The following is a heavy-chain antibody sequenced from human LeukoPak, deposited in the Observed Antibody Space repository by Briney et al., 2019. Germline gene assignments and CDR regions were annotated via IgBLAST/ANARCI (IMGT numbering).Heavy chain of an antibody. CDR1: GYTFTSYG. CDR2: ISAYNGNT. V-gene: IGHV1-18*01. D-gene: IGHD6-6*01. CDR3: ARERVRPGSFDY. J-gene: IGHJ4*02. Sequence: ASVKVSCKASGYTFTSYGISLVRQAPGQGLEWMGWISAYNGNTNYAQKLQGRVTMTTDTSTSTAYMELRSLRSDDTAVYYCARERVRPGSFDYWGQGTLVTVSS.